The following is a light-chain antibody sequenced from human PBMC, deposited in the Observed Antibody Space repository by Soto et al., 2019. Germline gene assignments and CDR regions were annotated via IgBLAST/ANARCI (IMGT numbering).Light chain of an antibody. CDR2: KAS. V-gene: IGKV1-5*03. Sequence: DIQMTQSPSTLSASVGDRVTITCRASQSISSWLAWYQQKPGKAPKLLIYKASSLESGVPSRFSGSASGTEFTLTISSLQPDDFETYYCQQYNSYQYPFCQGTKLEIK. CDR3: QQYNSYQYP. CDR1: QSISSW. J-gene: IGKJ2*01.